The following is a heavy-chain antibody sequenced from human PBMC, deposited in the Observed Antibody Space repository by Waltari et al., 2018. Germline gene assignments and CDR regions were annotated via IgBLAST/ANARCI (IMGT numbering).Heavy chain of an antibody. CDR1: GVRFDGYA. Sequence: EVQLVTSGGGLVQPDRSLRLACVGRGVRFDGYAMYWVRQRPGKGLGWLSGIGWNSGAIGYADSVRGRFSTYRDNARKSLYLQMGRLRPEDTALYYCVKGGWGFGAFYEQHWGQGIQVTVSS. D-gene: IGHD3-10*01. CDR2: IGWNSGAI. CDR3: VKGGWGFGAFYEQH. J-gene: IGHJ4*02. V-gene: IGHV3-9*01.